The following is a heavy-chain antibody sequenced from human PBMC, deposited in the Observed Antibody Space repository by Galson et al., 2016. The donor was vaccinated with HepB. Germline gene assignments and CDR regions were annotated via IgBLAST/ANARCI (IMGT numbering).Heavy chain of an antibody. V-gene: IGHV3-74*01. CDR2: INSDGTIS. CDR1: GFAFSSHW. J-gene: IGHJ5*02. CDR3: VRDYSVVPTTAYNWFDP. Sequence: SLRLSCAASGFAFSSHWMHWVRQDLGKGLAWVSRINSDGTISNYADSVKGRFTISRDNAKNTLYLQMNSLRAEDTAVYFCVRDYSVVPTTAYNWFDPWGRGTLVTVSS. D-gene: IGHD4-23*01.